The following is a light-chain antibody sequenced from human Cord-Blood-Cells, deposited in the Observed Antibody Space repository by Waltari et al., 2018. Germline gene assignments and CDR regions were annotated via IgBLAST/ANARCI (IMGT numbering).Light chain of an antibody. J-gene: IGLJ2*01. Sequence: QSALTQPASVSGSPGQSITISCTGTSSDVGSYTLVSWYQQHPGKAPKLMIYEGSKRPSGVSNRFSGSKYGNTASLTISGLQAEDEADYYCCSYAGSSTYVVFGGGTKLTVL. CDR2: EGS. V-gene: IGLV2-23*01. CDR3: CSYAGSSTYVV. CDR1: SSDVGSYTL.